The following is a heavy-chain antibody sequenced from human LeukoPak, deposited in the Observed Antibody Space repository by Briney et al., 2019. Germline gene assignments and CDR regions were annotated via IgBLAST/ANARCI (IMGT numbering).Heavy chain of an antibody. CDR2: INQDGSEK. V-gene: IGHV3-7*01. D-gene: IGHD3-10*01. CDR3: AGGLRGIWGLDDY. Sequence: GSLRLSCAASGFTFNSYWMSWVRQTPEKGLEWVANINQDGSEKYYVDSVKGRFTISRDNAKSSLFLQMNSLRAEDTAVYYCAGGLRGIWGLDDYWGQGTLVTVSS. J-gene: IGHJ4*02. CDR1: GFTFNSYW.